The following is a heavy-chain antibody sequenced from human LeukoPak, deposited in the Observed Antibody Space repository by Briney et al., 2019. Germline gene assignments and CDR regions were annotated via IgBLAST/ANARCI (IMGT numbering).Heavy chain of an antibody. CDR1: GYTFTSYD. CDR3: ARGGEITMIVSDDAFDI. D-gene: IGHD3-22*01. Sequence: VASVKVSCKASGYTFTSYDINWVRQATGQGLEWMGWMNPNSGNTGYAQKFQGRVTITRNTSISTAYMELSSLRSEDTAVYYCARGGEITMIVSDDAFDIWGQGTMVTVSS. J-gene: IGHJ3*02. CDR2: MNPNSGNT. V-gene: IGHV1-8*01.